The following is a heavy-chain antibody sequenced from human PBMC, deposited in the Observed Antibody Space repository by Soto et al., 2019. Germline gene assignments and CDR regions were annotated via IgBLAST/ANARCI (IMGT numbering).Heavy chain of an antibody. CDR3: ARIDSSGYYYAYYYGMDV. D-gene: IGHD3-22*01. CDR2: IIPIFGTA. CDR1: GGTFSSYA. V-gene: IGHV1-69*13. Sequence: GASVKVSCKASGGTFSSYAISWVRQAPGQGLEWMGGIIPIFGTANYAQKFQGRVTITADESTSTAYMELSSLRSEDTAVYYCARIDSSGYYYAYYYGMDVWGQGTTVTVSS. J-gene: IGHJ6*02.